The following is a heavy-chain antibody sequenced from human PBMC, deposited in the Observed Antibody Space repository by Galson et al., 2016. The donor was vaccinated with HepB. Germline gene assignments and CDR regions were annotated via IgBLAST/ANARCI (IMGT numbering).Heavy chain of an antibody. CDR3: AKISLVGYNSGWGGSFDI. J-gene: IGHJ3*02. Sequence: LRLSCAASGFTYSAYGMTWVRQAPGKGLDWVSTINANGDFTKFADSVKGRFTISRDNSKNTLYLQMNSLRAEDAAVYYCAKISLVGYNSGWGGSFDIWGRGTMVTVSS. CDR2: INANGDFT. CDR1: GFTYSAYG. V-gene: IGHV3-23*01. D-gene: IGHD6-19*01.